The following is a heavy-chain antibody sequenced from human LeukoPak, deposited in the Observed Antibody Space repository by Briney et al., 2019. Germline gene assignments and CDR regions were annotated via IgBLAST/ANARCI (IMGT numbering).Heavy chain of an antibody. CDR3: ARHNLIRYSSSPFDP. J-gene: IGHJ5*02. Sequence: GESLKISCKGSGYSFTNYWIGWVRQMPGKGLEWMGIIYPGDSDTRYSPSFQGQVTISADKSISTAYLQWSSLKASDTAMYFCARHNLIRYSSSPFDPWGQGTLVTVSS. CDR2: IYPGDSDT. CDR1: GYSFTNYW. V-gene: IGHV5-51*01. D-gene: IGHD6-6*01.